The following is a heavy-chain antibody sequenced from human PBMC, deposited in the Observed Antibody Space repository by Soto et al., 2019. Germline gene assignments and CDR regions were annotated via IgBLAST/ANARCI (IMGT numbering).Heavy chain of an antibody. Sequence: QVQLVQSGAEVKKPGASVKVSCKASGYTFTSYAMHWVRQAPGQRLEWMGWINAGNGNTKYSQKFQGRVTITRDTSASTAYMELSSLRPEDTAVYYCARGALYSSSWAGWFDPWGQGTLVTVSS. CDR1: GYTFTSYA. D-gene: IGHD6-13*01. V-gene: IGHV1-3*01. J-gene: IGHJ5*02. CDR2: INAGNGNT. CDR3: ARGALYSSSWAGWFDP.